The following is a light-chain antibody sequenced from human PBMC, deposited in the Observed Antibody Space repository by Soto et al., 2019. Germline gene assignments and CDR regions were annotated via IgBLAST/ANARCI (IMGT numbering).Light chain of an antibody. CDR1: QSVTSRY. CDR3: QQYSSFPSS. Sequence: EIVLTKSPGTLSLTPGERGTLSCRASQSVTSRYVVWDQQKPGQAARLLIYCASSRATGIPDMFSGSGSGTVFTLTISTLEPEVSSFYYCQQYSSFPSSFGQGTKVEIK. V-gene: IGKV3-20*01. J-gene: IGKJ1*01. CDR2: CAS.